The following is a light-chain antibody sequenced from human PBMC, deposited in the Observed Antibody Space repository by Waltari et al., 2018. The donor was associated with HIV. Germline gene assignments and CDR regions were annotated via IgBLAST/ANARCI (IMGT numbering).Light chain of an antibody. V-gene: IGLV2-11*01. CDR2: DVS. Sequence: QSALTQPRSVSGSPGQSVTISCTGPSSDVGGYYFVSWYQQLPGKAPRLMIYDVSKRSPGVPDRFSGSKSGNTASLTISGLHADDEADYYCCSYAGIYTGVFGGGTKLTVL. CDR1: SSDVGGYYF. J-gene: IGLJ3*02. CDR3: CSYAGIYTGV.